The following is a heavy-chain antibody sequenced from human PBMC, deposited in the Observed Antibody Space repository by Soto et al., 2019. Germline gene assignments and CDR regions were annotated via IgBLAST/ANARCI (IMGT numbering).Heavy chain of an antibody. J-gene: IGHJ4*02. CDR3: AKRGIKWEVLGNFDY. D-gene: IGHD1-26*01. CDR2: IYAGGNT. CDR1: GVSVTSNY. Sequence: XGSLKISFSASGVSVTSNYMTWVRQAPGKGLECVSVIYAGGNTYYPDSVKGRFTISSDNSKNTLFLQMNNLRVEDTAVYYCAKRGIKWEVLGNFDYSGQGTLVTLSS. V-gene: IGHV3-53*01.